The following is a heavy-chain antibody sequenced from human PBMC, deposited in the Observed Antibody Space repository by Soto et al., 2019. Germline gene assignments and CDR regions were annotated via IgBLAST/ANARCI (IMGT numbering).Heavy chain of an antibody. CDR3: ARDLGAVAGTFDP. CDR2: IWYDGSNK. V-gene: IGHV3-33*01. J-gene: IGHJ5*02. CDR1: GFTFSSYG. D-gene: IGHD6-19*01. Sequence: QVQLVESGGGVVQPGRSLRLSCAASGFTFSSYGMHWVRQAPGKGLEWVAVIWYDGSNKYYADSVKGRFTISRDNSKNTLYLQMNSLRAEDTAVYYCARDLGAVAGTFDPWGQGTLVTVSS.